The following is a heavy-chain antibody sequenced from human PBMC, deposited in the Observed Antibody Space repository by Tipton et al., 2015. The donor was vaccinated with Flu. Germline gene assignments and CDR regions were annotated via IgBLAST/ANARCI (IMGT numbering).Heavy chain of an antibody. CDR2: SNSDGSTT. CDR1: GFTFSDYW. V-gene: IGHV3-74*01. D-gene: IGHD3-3*01. J-gene: IGHJ4*02. CDR3: ARPPYDFWSGYYRYDY. Sequence: CAASGFTFSDYWMHWVRQGPGKGLVWVSHSNSDGSTTSYADSVEGRFTISRDNAKNTLYLQMNSLRVEDTGVYYCARPPYDFWSGYYRYDYWGQGTLVTVSS.